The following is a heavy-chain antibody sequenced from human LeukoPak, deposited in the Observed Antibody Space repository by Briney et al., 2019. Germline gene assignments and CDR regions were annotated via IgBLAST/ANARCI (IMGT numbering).Heavy chain of an antibody. CDR3: AKDRLVVVPAAMPKARGLFDY. CDR2: ISYDGSNK. J-gene: IGHJ4*02. CDR1: GFTVSSYG. D-gene: IGHD2-2*01. Sequence: PGRSRRLSCAASGFTVSSYGMHWVRQAPGKGLEWVAVISYDGSNKYYADSVKGRFTISRDNSKNTLYLQMNSLRAEDTAVYYCAKDRLVVVPAAMPKARGLFDYWGQGTLVTVSS. V-gene: IGHV3-30*18.